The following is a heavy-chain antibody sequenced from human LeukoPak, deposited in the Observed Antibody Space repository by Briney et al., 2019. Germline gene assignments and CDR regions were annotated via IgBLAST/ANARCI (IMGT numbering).Heavy chain of an antibody. CDR2: IYYSGST. CDR3: ARKSPIVVVPAAPGGFDP. Sequence: PSETLSLTCTVSGGSISSYYWSWLRQPPGKGLEGIGYIYYSGSTNYNPSLKSRVTIPVDTSKNQFSLKLSSVTAADTAVYYCARKSPIVVVPAAPGGFDPWGQGTLVTVSS. J-gene: IGHJ5*02. V-gene: IGHV4-59*12. D-gene: IGHD2-2*01. CDR1: GGSISSYY.